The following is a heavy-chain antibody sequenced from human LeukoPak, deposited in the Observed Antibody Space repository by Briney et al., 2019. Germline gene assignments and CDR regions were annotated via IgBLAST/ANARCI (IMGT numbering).Heavy chain of an antibody. CDR1: GYTFTSYG. D-gene: IGHD2-15*01. CDR2: IIPIFGTA. CDR3: AREIVVVVAATLEKYYYGMDV. J-gene: IGHJ6*02. Sequence: SVKVSCKASGYTFTSYGISWVRQAPGQGLEWMGGIIPIFGTANYAQKFQGRVTITADESTSTAYMELSSLRSEDTAAYYCAREIVVVVAATLEKYYYGMDVWGQGTTVTVSS. V-gene: IGHV1-69*13.